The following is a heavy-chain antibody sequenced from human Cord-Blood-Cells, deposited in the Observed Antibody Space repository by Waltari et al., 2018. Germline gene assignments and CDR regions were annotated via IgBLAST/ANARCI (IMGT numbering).Heavy chain of an antibody. V-gene: IGHV4-39*01. Sequence: QLQLQESGPGLVKPSETLSLTCTVSGGSISSSSYYWGWIRHPPGKGLEWIGSIYYSGSTYDTPSLKSRVTISVDTSKNQFSLKLSSVTAADTAVYYCARQGRAAAEYFDYWGQGTLVTVSS. CDR2: IYYSGST. CDR3: ARQGRAAAEYFDY. J-gene: IGHJ4*02. D-gene: IGHD6-13*01. CDR1: GGSISSSSYY.